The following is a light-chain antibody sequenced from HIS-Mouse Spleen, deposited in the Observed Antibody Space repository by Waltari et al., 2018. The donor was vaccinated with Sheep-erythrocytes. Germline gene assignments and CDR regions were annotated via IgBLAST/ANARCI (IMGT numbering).Light chain of an antibody. J-gene: IGLJ2*01. CDR1: SSDVGRYNL. V-gene: IGLV2-23*03. Sequence: QSALTQPASVSGSPGQSITISCTGTSSDVGRYNLASWYQQHPGKAPKLMIYEGSKRPSGVSNRFSGSKSGNTASLTISGLQAEDEADYYCCSYAGSSTFHVVFGGGTKLTVL. CDR2: EGS. CDR3: CSYAGSSTFHVV.